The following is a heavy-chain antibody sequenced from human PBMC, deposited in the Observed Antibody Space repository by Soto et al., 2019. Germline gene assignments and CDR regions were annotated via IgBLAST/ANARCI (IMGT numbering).Heavy chain of an antibody. V-gene: IGHV1-69*01. Sequence: QVQLVQSGAEVKKPGSSVKVSCKTSGFSFNNNGIGWVRQAPGHGLEWMGGVSPTFRTSNYARKFQGRISITADSSTGTGNMELSSLTSEDTAQYYCARVLEYGSGSYSPYGMDVWGQGTTVTVSS. CDR2: VSPTFRTS. CDR3: ARVLEYGSGSYSPYGMDV. J-gene: IGHJ6*02. CDR1: GFSFNNNG. D-gene: IGHD3-10*01.